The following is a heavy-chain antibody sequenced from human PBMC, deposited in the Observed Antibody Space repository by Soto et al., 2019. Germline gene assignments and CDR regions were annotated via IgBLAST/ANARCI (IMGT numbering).Heavy chain of an antibody. Sequence: SKTLSLTCTVSGGSISSGDYYWSCIRQPPAKGPEWIGYIYYSGSTYYNPSLKSRVTISVDTSKNQFSLKLSSVTAADTAVYYCARMGLRFLEWLGPSYYGMDVWGQGTTVTVS. CDR1: GGSISSGDYY. D-gene: IGHD3-3*01. CDR2: IYYSGST. CDR3: ARMGLRFLEWLGPSYYGMDV. V-gene: IGHV4-30-4*01. J-gene: IGHJ6*02.